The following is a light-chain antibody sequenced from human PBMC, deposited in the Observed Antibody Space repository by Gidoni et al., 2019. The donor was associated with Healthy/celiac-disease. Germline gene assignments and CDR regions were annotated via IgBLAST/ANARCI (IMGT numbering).Light chain of an antibody. J-gene: IGLJ2*01. V-gene: IGLV1-40*01. CDR3: QSYDSSLSGSV. CDR2: GNS. CDR1: SANIGAGYD. Sequence: QSVLTPPPSVSGAPAQRVTISCTGSSANIGAGYDVHWYQQLPGTAPKPLIYGNSNRPSGVPDRFSGSKSGTSASLAITGLQAEDEADYYCQSYDSSLSGSVFGGGTKLTVL.